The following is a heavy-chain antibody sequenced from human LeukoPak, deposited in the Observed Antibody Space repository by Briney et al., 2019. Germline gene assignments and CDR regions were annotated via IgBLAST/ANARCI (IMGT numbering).Heavy chain of an antibody. D-gene: IGHD3-3*01. J-gene: IGHJ4*02. Sequence: PSETLSLTCPVSGGSISSSSYYWGWIRQPPGKGLEWIGSIYYSGSTYYNPSLKSRVTTSVDTSKNQCCLKLSSVTAADTAVYYCTRDRYDFWSGYLAGAPKFYFDYWGQGTLVTVSS. CDR3: TRDRYDFWSGYLAGAPKFYFDY. CDR2: IYYSGST. CDR1: GGSISSSSYY. V-gene: IGHV4-39*07.